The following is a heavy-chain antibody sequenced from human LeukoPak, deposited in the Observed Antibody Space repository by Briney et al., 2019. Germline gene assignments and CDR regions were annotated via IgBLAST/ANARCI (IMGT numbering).Heavy chain of an antibody. J-gene: IGHJ4*02. V-gene: IGHV4-59*11. CDR1: GGSISGHY. CDR3: VRENYFDK. Sequence: SETPSLTCSVSGGSISGHYWGLVRQPPGKGLEWIGYIHYSGRTDYKPSLKSRLTLSVDTSKSRFSLKLRSVSAADTAVYYCVRENYFDKWGQGTLVTVSS. CDR2: IHYSGRT.